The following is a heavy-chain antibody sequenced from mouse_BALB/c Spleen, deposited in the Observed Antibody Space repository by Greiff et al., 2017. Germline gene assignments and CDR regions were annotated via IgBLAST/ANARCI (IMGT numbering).Heavy chain of an antibody. D-gene: IGHD2-1*01. V-gene: IGHV5-17*02. CDR2: ISSGSSTI. J-gene: IGHJ4*01. Sequence: EVKVVESGGGLVQPGGSRKLSCAASGFTFSSFGMHWVRQAPEKGLEWVAYISSGSSTIYYADTVKGRFTISRDNPKNTLFLQMTSLRSEDTAMYYCARDGNYVYAMDYWGQGTSVTVSS. CDR3: ARDGNYVYAMDY. CDR1: GFTFSSFG.